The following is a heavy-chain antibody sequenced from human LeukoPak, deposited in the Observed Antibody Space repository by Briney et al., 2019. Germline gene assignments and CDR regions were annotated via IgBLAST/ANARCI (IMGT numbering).Heavy chain of an antibody. CDR3: ARGARGYSYSLAY. Sequence: ASVKVSCTASGYTFTTHDINWVRQAPGQGREWVGWMSPNSGDTGYAHKFQGRVTINRNSPISTAYMDLSSLRSEDTAVYYCARGARGYSYSLAYWGKGPLVTVSS. CDR1: GYTFTTHD. CDR2: MSPNSGDT. D-gene: IGHD5-18*01. J-gene: IGHJ4*02. V-gene: IGHV1-8*03.